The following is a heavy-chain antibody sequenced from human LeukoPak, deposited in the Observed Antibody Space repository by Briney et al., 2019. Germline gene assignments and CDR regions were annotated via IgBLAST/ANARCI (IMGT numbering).Heavy chain of an antibody. D-gene: IGHD6-19*01. CDR2: ISSSSSYI. J-gene: IGHJ4*02. CDR3: ARQSGSGEFDY. Sequence: GGSLRLSCAASRFTFSSYKVNWVRQAPGKGLEWVSSISSSSSYIYYADSVKGRFTISRDNARNSLYLQMNSLRAEDTAVYSCARQSGSGEFDYWGQGTLVTVSS. V-gene: IGHV3-21*01. CDR1: RFTFSSYK.